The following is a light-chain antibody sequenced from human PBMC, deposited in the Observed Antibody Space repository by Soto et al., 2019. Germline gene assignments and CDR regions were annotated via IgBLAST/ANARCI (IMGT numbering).Light chain of an antibody. V-gene: IGKV3-20*01. CDR1: QNIRSNY. J-gene: IGKJ1*01. CDR2: GAV. CDR3: QQYHSPPLT. Sequence: EIVLTQSPGTLSLSPGQRATLSCRASQNIRSNYVAWFQQTPGQAPRLLIYGAVNKASGIPERFSGSGSGTEFTLTISSLEPEDFVVYYCQQYHSPPLTFGQGTKVEIK.